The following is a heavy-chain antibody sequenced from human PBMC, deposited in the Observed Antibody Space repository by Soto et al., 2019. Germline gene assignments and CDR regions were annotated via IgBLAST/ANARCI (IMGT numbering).Heavy chain of an antibody. Sequence: QVQLQESGPGLVKPSQTLSLTCTVSGGSISSGGYYWSWIRQHPGKGLEWIGYIYYSGSTYYNPSLKSRVNISVDTSKNQFSLKLSSVTAADTAVYYCARTTFYDFWSGYPGALFDYWGQGTLVTVSS. CDR2: IYYSGST. J-gene: IGHJ4*02. V-gene: IGHV4-31*03. D-gene: IGHD3-3*01. CDR1: GGSISSGGYY. CDR3: ARTTFYDFWSGYPGALFDY.